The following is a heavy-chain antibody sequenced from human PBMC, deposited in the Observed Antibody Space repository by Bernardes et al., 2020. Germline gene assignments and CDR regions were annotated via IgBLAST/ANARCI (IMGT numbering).Heavy chain of an antibody. CDR1: GGSISSSSYY. CDR2: IDYSGST. D-gene: IGHD2-15*01. V-gene: IGHV4-39*01. J-gene: IGHJ6*03. Sequence: SETLSLTCTVSGGSISSSSYYWGWIRQPPGKGLEWIGSIDYSGSTYYNPSLKSRVTISVDTSKNQFSLKLSTVTAADTAVYYCARHMTYCSRGSCYSSYYYYYYMDVWGKGTTVTVYS. CDR3: ARHMTYCSRGSCYSSYYYYYYMDV.